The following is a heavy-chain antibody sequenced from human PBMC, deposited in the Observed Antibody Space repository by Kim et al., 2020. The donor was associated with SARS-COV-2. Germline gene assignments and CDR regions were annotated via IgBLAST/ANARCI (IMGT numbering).Heavy chain of an antibody. J-gene: IGHJ4*02. D-gene: IGHD6-13*01. V-gene: IGHV6-1*01. Sequence: SQTLSLTCAISGDRVSSNSAAWNWIRQSPSRGLEWLGRTYYRSKWYNDYAVSVKSRITINPDTSKNQFSLQLNSVTPEDTAVYYCARDRGTYSSSWAPTDYWGQGTLVTVSS. CDR1: GDRVSSNSAA. CDR2: TYYRSKWYN. CDR3: ARDRGTYSSSWAPTDY.